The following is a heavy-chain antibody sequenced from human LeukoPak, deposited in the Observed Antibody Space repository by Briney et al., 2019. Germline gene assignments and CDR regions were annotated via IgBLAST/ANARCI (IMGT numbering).Heavy chain of an antibody. D-gene: IGHD3-10*01. CDR3: AREAWGYYGSALDS. Sequence: GGSLRLSCAASGFTFSSYNMNWVRQAPGKGLEWVSSISSSSTYIYYADSVKGRFTISRDNAKNSLYLQMNSLGAEDTAVYYCAREAWGYYGSALDSWGQGTLVTVSS. CDR1: GFTFSSYN. CDR2: ISSSSTYI. J-gene: IGHJ4*02. V-gene: IGHV3-21*01.